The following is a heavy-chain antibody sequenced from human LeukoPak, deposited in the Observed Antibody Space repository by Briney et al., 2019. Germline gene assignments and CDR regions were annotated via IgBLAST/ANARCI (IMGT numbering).Heavy chain of an antibody. D-gene: IGHD6-13*01. CDR3: AKDLVGSSWEIDY. J-gene: IGHJ4*02. CDR2: IRYDGSNK. Sequence: GGSLRLSCAASRFTFSSYAMNWVRQAPGKGLEWVAFIRYDGSNKYYADSVKGRFTISRDNSKNTLYLQMNSLRAEDTAVYYCAKDLVGSSWEIDYWGQGTLVTVSS. V-gene: IGHV3-30*02. CDR1: RFTFSSYA.